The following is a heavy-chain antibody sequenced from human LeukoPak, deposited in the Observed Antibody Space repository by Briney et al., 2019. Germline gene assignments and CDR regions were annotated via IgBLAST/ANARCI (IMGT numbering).Heavy chain of an antibody. J-gene: IGHJ6*03. V-gene: IGHV1-69*05. Sequence: PSVTLSCKASGGTFSSYAISWVRHAPGQGLEWMGGIIPIFGTTNYAQKFQGRVTITTDESTSTAYMELSSLRSEDTAVYYCARGVYQLLSVHYYMDVWGKGTTVTVSS. CDR1: GGTFSSYA. D-gene: IGHD2-2*01. CDR2: IIPIFGTT. CDR3: ARGVYQLLSVHYYMDV.